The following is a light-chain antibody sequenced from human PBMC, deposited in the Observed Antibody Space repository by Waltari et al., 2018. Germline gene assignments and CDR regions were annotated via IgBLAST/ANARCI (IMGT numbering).Light chain of an antibody. V-gene: IGKV4-1*01. CDR2: WAS. Sequence: DIVMTQSPDSLAVSLGKRAPINCKSSQSVLYSSNNKNYLAWYQQKPGQPPKLLIYWASTRESGVPDRFSGSGSGTDFTLAISSLQAEDVAVYYCQQYYSSPLTFGGGTNVEI. CDR3: QQYYSSPLT. CDR1: QSVLYSSNNKNY. J-gene: IGKJ4*01.